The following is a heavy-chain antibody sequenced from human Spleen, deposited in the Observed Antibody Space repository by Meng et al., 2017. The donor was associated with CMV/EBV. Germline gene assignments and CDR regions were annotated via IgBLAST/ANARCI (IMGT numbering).Heavy chain of an antibody. V-gene: IGHV4-39*07. D-gene: IGHD5-18*01. CDR2: IYYSGST. J-gene: IGHJ4*02. Sequence: SETLSLTCTVSGGSISSSSYYWGWIRQPPGKGLEWIGSIYYSGSTYYNPSLKSRVTISVDTSKNQFSLKLSSVTAADTAVYYCARDRDYEYSYGHPGDNFDYWGQGTLVTVSS. CDR3: ARDRDYEYSYGHPGDNFDY. CDR1: GGSISSSSYY.